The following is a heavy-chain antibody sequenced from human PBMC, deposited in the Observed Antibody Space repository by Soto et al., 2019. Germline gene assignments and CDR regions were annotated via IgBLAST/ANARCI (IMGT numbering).Heavy chain of an antibody. J-gene: IGHJ4*02. Sequence: QITLKESGPALVKPTQTLTLTCTFSGFSLTTNAVAVGWIRQPPGKALEWLAIIYGNDAKFYSPSLKSRLTITKDPSTNQVVLTMTNMDHVDTATYYCARRYDPYYFDYWGQGTLVTVSS. V-gene: IGHV2-5*01. CDR3: ARRYDPYYFDY. D-gene: IGHD1-1*01. CDR1: GFSLTTNAVA. CDR2: IYGNDAK.